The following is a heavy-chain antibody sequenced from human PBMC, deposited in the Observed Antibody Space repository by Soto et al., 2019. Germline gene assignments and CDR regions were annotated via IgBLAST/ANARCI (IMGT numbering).Heavy chain of an antibody. CDR2: INHNGST. CDR3: ARESTRGFAAAAPNFDY. V-gene: IGHV4-34*01. Sequence: PSETLSLTCVFYGGSFSGYYWSWIRQPPGKGLEWIGEINHNGSTNYNPSLKSRVTISVDTSKNQFSLKLSSVTAADTAVYYCARESTRGFAAAAPNFDYWGQGTQVTVSS. J-gene: IGHJ4*02. CDR1: GGSFSGYY. D-gene: IGHD6-13*01.